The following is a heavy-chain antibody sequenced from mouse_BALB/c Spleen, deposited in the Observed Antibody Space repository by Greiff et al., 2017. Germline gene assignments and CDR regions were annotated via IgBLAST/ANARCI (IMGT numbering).Heavy chain of an antibody. CDR1: GYSITSDYA. Sequence: EVQRVESGPGLVKPSQSLSLTCTVTGYSITSDYAWNWIRQFPGNKLEWMGYISYSGSTSYNPSLKSRISITRDTSKNQFFLQLNSVTTEDTATYYCASGTTVVGRSLYFDYWGQGTTLTVSS. J-gene: IGHJ2*01. CDR3: ASGTTVVGRSLYFDY. V-gene: IGHV3-2*02. D-gene: IGHD1-1*01. CDR2: ISYSGST.